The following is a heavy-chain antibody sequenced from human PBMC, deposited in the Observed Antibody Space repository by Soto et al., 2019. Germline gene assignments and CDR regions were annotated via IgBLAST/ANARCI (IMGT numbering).Heavy chain of an antibody. CDR1: SGPSSSHN. CDR3: VRQGIGNLHGLVDV. J-gene: IGHJ6*02. CDR2: VYSTGGT. Sequence: QVQLQQSGPGLVKPSETLSLTCSVSSGPSSSHNWGWIRQPPGRGLEWIGYVYSTGGTSYNPSLKSRVTIAAATSTNHISLPLTSVTAADTAVYYCVRQGIGNLHGLVDVWGQWTTVRVSS. D-gene: IGHD1-1*01. V-gene: IGHV4-59*08.